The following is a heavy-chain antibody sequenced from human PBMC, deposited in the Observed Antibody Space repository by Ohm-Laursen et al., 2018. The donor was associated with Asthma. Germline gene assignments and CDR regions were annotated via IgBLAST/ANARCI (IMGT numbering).Heavy chain of an antibody. Sequence: SLRLSCVASGFTFSSYGMHWVRQAPGKGLEWVAVISYDGSNKYYADSVKGRFTVSRDDSKNTLYLQMNSLRPDDTAVYYCARDVMEWYLPAFDFWGQGTLVTVSS. J-gene: IGHJ4*02. V-gene: IGHV3-30*03. CDR2: ISYDGSNK. D-gene: IGHD3-3*01. CDR1: GFTFSSYG. CDR3: ARDVMEWYLPAFDF.